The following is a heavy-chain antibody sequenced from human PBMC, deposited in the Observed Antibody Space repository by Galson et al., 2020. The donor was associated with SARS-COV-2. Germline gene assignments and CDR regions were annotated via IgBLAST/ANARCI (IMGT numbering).Heavy chain of an antibody. Sequence: ETSETLSLTCTVSGGSISSIDYYWSWIRQPPGKGLEWIGYIYYRGNTYYNPSLKSRVTISVDTSKNHFSLKLSSVTAADTAVYFCARAIFDNSGWYYYYGMDVWGQGTTVTVSS. CDR1: GGSISSIDYY. J-gene: IGHJ6*02. V-gene: IGHV4-30-4*01. CDR3: ARAIFDNSGWYYYYGMDV. D-gene: IGHD3-22*01. CDR2: IYYRGNT.